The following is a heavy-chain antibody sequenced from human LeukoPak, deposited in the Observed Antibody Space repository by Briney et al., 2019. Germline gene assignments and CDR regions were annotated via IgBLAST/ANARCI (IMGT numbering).Heavy chain of an antibody. CDR3: ANSTVSGDFDD. Sequence: GGSLRLSCAASGFTLSSYVMSWVRQAPGKGLEWVSPNTGVRGGTYYADSVKGRFTISRDNSKNTLYLEMNSLTAEDTAVQHCANSTVSGDFDDWGQGTPVTASS. J-gene: IGHJ4*02. CDR1: GFTLSSYV. D-gene: IGHD1-1*01. CDR2: NTGVRGGT. V-gene: IGHV3-23*01.